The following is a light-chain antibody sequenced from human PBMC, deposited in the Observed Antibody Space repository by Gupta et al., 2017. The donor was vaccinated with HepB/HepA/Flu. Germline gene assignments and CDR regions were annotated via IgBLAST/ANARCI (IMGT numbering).Light chain of an antibody. CDR1: QSVLYSSNNKNY. CDR3: QQEDSTPLT. V-gene: IGKV4-1*01. CDR2: WAS. J-gene: IGKJ4*01. Sequence: DIVMTQSPDSLAVSLGERATINCKSSQSVLYSSNNKNYLAWYQQKLGQPPKLLIYWASTRESGVPDRFSGRGSGTDFTLTISNLQAEDVAVYYCQQEDSTPLTFGGGTKVEIK.